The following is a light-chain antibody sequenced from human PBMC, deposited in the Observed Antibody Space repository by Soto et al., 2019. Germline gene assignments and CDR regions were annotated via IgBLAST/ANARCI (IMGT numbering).Light chain of an antibody. V-gene: IGLV2-8*01. J-gene: IGLJ2*01. Sequence: QSVLTQPPSASGSPGHSVTISCTGTISDIGTYYYVSWYQQHPGKAPKLIIYEVSERPSGVPDRFSGSKSGNTASLTVSGLQAGDEADYYCSSYAGTKTLIFGGGTKLTVL. CDR1: ISDIGTYYY. CDR2: EVS. CDR3: SSYAGTKTLI.